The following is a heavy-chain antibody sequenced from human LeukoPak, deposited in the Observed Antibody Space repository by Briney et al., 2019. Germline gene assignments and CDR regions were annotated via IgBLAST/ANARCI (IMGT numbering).Heavy chain of an antibody. V-gene: IGHV3-7*01. Sequence: GGSLRLSCAASGFTFRGFLMSWVRQTPGKGLEWVANIKQDGSEKYYADSVKGRFTISRDNTKNSLSLQMNSLRAEDAAVYYCARAGSNWNYVYWGQGTLVTVSS. CDR1: GFTFRGFL. CDR2: IKQDGSEK. J-gene: IGHJ4*02. D-gene: IGHD1-7*01. CDR3: ARAGSNWNYVY.